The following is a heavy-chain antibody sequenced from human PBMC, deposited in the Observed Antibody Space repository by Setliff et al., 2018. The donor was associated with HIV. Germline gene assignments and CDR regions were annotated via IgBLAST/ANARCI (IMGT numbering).Heavy chain of an antibody. CDR1: GCSFTNYW. J-gene: IGHJ4*02. Sequence: GESLKISCKGSGCSFTNYWIGWVRQMPGKGLEWMGIIYPADSDTRYSPSFQGQVTISADKSISTAYLQWSSLKASDTAMYYCATSPLGYCSGGSCSHYFDYWGPGTLVTVSS. V-gene: IGHV5-51*01. CDR3: ATSPLGYCSGGSCSHYFDY. CDR2: IYPADSDT. D-gene: IGHD2-15*01.